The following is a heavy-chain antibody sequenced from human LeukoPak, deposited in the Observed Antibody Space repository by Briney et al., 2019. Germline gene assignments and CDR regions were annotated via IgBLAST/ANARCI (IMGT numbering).Heavy chain of an antibody. CDR3: ARDSWSRGGRWFDP. CDR1: GGSISSSSYY. J-gene: IGHJ5*02. D-gene: IGHD3-10*01. CDR2: IYYSGST. V-gene: IGHV4-39*07. Sequence: PSETLSLTCTVSGGSISSSSYYWGWIRQPPGKGLEWIGSIYYSGSTYYNPSLKSQVTISVDTSKNQFSLKLSSVTAADTAVYYCARDSWSRGGRWFDPWGQGTLVTVSS.